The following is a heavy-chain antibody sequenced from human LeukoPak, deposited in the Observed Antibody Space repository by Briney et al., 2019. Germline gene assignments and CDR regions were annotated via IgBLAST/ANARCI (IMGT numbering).Heavy chain of an antibody. V-gene: IGHV1-46*01. CDR1: GYTFAKFY. D-gene: IGHD3-16*02. Sequence: ASVKVSCKASGYTFAKFYIHWVRQAPGQGLEWMGIINPSGGTTSYAQKFQGRVSMTRDTSTSTVYMELSSLRSEDTAVYYCARSKGIRVIDYWGQGTLVTVSS. J-gene: IGHJ4*02. CDR3: ARSKGIRVIDY. CDR2: INPSGGTT.